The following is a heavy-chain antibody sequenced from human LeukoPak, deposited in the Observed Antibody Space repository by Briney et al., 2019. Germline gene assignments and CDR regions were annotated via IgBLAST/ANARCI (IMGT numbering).Heavy chain of an antibody. Sequence: GGSLRLSCAASGFTFSSYAMSWVRQAPGKGLEWVSGISGSGGSTYYADSVKGRFTISRDNSKNTLYLQMNSLRAEDTVVYYCAKDGGYGHDYWGQGTLVTVSS. CDR2: ISGSGGST. CDR3: AKDGGYGHDY. J-gene: IGHJ4*02. CDR1: GFTFSSYA. V-gene: IGHV3-23*01. D-gene: IGHD5-18*01.